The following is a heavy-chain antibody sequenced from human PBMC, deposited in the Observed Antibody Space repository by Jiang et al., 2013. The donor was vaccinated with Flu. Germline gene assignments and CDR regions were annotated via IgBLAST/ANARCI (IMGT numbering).Heavy chain of an antibody. J-gene: IGHJ4*02. CDR1: GASISTYN. CDR3: ARGPRVWGTYRWYYFDY. CDR2: IYTSGGT. Sequence: GPGLVKPSETLSLTCIVSGASISTYNWNWIRQSAGKGLEWIGRIYTSGGTDYNPSLKSRVTMSVDTSKNQFSLKLTSVTAADTAVYYCARGPRVWGTYRWYYFDYWGQGSLVTVSS. V-gene: IGHV4-4*07. D-gene: IGHD3-16*02.